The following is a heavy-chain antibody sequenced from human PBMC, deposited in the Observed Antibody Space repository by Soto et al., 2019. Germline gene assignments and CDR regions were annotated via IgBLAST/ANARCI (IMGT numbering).Heavy chain of an antibody. J-gene: IGHJ4*02. CDR3: AKENPYGSNFFAC. CDR2: ISHSGST. Sequence: PSETLSLTCTVSGGSISSSAYYWSWIRQHPGKGLEWIGYISHSGSTYYNPSLKSRVIISVDTSKNQFSLSLTSVTAADTAVYYCAKENPYGSNFFACWGQGALVPVSS. D-gene: IGHD3-10*01. CDR1: GGSISSSAYY. V-gene: IGHV4-31*03.